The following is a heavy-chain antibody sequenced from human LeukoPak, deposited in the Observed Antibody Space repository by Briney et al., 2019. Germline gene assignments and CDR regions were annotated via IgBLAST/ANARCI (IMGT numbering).Heavy chain of an antibody. CDR3: AKDLKIAAADYYFEY. D-gene: IGHD6-13*01. Sequence: PGGSLRLSCAASGFTFSSYGMHWVRQAPGKGLEWVAVISNDGRDKKSADSVKGRLTISRDNSKNTLYMQMNSLRAEDTAVYYCAKDLKIAAADYYFEYWGQGNLVTVSS. CDR2: ISNDGRDK. J-gene: IGHJ4*02. CDR1: GFTFSSYG. V-gene: IGHV3-30*18.